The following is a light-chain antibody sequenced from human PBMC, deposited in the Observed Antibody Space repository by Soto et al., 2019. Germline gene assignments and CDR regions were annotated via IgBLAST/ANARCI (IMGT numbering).Light chain of an antibody. J-gene: IGLJ2*01. Sequence: QAVVTQEPSLTVSPGGTVTLTCGSSTGAVTSGHYPYWFQQKPGQAPTTLIYDTNNKHSWTPARFSGSLLGGKAALTLSGAQPEDEAEYYCLLSYIPDRVFGGGTQLTVL. CDR2: DTN. CDR1: TGAVTSGHY. CDR3: LLSYIPDRV. V-gene: IGLV7-46*01.